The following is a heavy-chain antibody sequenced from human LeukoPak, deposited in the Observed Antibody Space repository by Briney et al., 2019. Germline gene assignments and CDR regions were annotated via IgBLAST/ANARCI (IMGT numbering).Heavy chain of an antibody. Sequence: GGSLRLSCAASGFTFSSYEMNWVRQAPGKGLEWVSYISSSGSTIYYADSVKGRFTISRDNAKNSLYLQMNSLRAEDTALYYCAKDGPYGDYSYYFDYWGQGTLVTVSS. CDR2: ISSSGSTI. CDR1: GFTFSSYE. J-gene: IGHJ4*02. V-gene: IGHV3-48*03. D-gene: IGHD4-17*01. CDR3: AKDGPYGDYSYYFDY.